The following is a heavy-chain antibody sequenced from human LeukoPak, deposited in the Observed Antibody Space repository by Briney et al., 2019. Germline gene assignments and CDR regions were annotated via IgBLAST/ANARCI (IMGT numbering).Heavy chain of an antibody. D-gene: IGHD3-3*01. J-gene: IGHJ4*02. Sequence: NTSETLSLTCAVSGGSISSGGYSWSWIRRPPGKGLEWIGYIYHSGSTYYNPSLKSRVTISVDTSKNQFSLKLSSVTAADTAVYYCARGRGRWGYYWAYWGQGTLVTVSS. V-gene: IGHV4-30-2*01. CDR3: ARGRGRWGYYWAY. CDR1: GGSISSGGYS. CDR2: IYHSGST.